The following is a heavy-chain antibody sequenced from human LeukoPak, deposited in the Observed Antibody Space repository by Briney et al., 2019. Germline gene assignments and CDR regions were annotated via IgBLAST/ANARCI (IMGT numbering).Heavy chain of an antibody. D-gene: IGHD4-17*01. CDR3: AKDRDYAFDY. J-gene: IGHJ4*02. CDR2: INRISNII. Sequence: GESLRLSCAASGFTFSGYCMNWVRQAPGKGLEWVSYINRISNIIDYADSVKGRFTITTDNDKNPLYLQMNSLGDEDTAVYYCAKDRDYAFDYWGQGTLVTVSS. CDR1: GFTFSGYC. V-gene: IGHV3-48*02.